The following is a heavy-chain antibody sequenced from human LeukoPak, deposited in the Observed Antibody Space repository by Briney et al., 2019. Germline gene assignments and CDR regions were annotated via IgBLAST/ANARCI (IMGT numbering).Heavy chain of an antibody. V-gene: IGHV1-8*03. J-gene: IGHJ4*02. CDR1: GYTFTSYD. CDR3: ARAESSSWYVNSASVFDY. D-gene: IGHD6-13*01. Sequence: GASVKVSCKASGYTFTSYDINWVRQATGQGLEWMGWMNPNSGNTGYAQKFQGRVTITRNTSISTAYMELSSLRSEDTAVYYCARAESSSWYVNSASVFDYWGQGTLVTVSS. CDR2: MNPNSGNT.